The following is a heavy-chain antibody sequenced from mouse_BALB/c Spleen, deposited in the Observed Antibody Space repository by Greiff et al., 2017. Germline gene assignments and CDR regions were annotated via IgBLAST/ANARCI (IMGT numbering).Heavy chain of an antibody. Sequence: VQLKESGPSLVQPSQSLSITCTVSGFSLTSYGVHWVRQSPGKGLEWLGVIWRGGSTDYNAAFMSRLSITKDNSKSQVFFKMNSLQADDTAIYYCAKTGAYYRYDFAYWGQGTLVTVSA. CDR3: AKTGAYYRYDFAY. CDR2: IWRGGST. V-gene: IGHV2-5-1*01. J-gene: IGHJ3*01. CDR1: GFSLTSYG. D-gene: IGHD2-14*01.